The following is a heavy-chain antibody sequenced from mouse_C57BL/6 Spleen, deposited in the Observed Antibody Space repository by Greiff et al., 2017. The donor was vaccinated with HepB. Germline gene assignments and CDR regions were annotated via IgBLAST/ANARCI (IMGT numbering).Heavy chain of an antibody. CDR1: GFTLSDYG. Sequence: EVKLMESGGGLVKPGGSLKLSCAASGFTLSDYGMHWVRQAPEKGLEWVAYISSGSSTIYYADTVKGRFTISRDNAKNTLFLQMTSLRSEDTAMYYCARRGYDYDGAIWFAYWGQGTLVTVSA. CDR2: ISSGSSTI. D-gene: IGHD2-4*01. J-gene: IGHJ3*01. V-gene: IGHV5-17*01. CDR3: ARRGYDYDGAIWFAY.